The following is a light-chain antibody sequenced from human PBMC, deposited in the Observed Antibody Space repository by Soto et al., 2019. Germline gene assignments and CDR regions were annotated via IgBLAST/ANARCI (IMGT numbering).Light chain of an antibody. CDR2: EVS. J-gene: IGLJ3*02. V-gene: IGLV2-14*01. CDR1: TSDVGDNNF. CDR3: SSYTARTTWV. Sequence: QSVLTQPASVSGSPGQSITISCTGTTSDVGDNNFVSWYQQHPNKAPKLMIYEVSDRPSGVSDRFSGSKSGNTASLTISGLQADDEAEYYCSSYTARTTWVFGGGTQLTVL.